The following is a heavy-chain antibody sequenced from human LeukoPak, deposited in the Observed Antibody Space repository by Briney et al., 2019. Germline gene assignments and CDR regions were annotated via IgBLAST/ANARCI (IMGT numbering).Heavy chain of an antibody. CDR2: ISGSGGDT. CDR3: ARDSHSSGWYNFDY. CDR1: GFTFSSHA. Sequence: AGGSLRLSCAASGFTFSSHAMSWVRQAPGKGLEWVSSISGSGGDTFYADSVKGRFTISRDNSKNTLYLQMNSLRAEDTAVYYCARDSHSSGWYNFDYWGQGTLVTVSS. V-gene: IGHV3-23*01. D-gene: IGHD6-19*01. J-gene: IGHJ4*02.